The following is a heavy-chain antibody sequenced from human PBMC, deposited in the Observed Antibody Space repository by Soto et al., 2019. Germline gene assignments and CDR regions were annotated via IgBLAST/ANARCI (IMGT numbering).Heavy chain of an antibody. Sequence: SETLSLTCAVYGGSFSGYYWSWIRQPPGKGLEWIGEINHSGSINYNPSLKSRVTISLDTSKNQFSLKLSSVTAADTAVYYCARVMGYCSSTSCYRTYYYMDVWGKGTTVTVSS. D-gene: IGHD2-2*01. CDR3: ARVMGYCSSTSCYRTYYYMDV. CDR1: GGSFSGYY. V-gene: IGHV4-34*01. J-gene: IGHJ6*03. CDR2: INHSGSI.